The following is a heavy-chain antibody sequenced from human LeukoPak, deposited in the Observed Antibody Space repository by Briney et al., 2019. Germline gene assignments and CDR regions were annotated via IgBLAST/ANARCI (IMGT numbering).Heavy chain of an antibody. CDR3: ATDPGLRWSFDF. Sequence: GGSLRLSCAASGFTVRSHRLIWVRQAPGKGLEWVSVIYSTGSTYYADSVMGRFIISRDISKNTLYLQINGLRPDDTALYYCATDPGLRWSFDFWGQGTLVTVSS. CDR1: GFTVRSHR. V-gene: IGHV3-53*05. J-gene: IGHJ4*02. CDR2: IYSTGST. D-gene: IGHD4-23*01.